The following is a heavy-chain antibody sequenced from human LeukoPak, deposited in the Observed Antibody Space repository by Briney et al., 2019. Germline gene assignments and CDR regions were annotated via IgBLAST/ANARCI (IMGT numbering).Heavy chain of an antibody. Sequence: PGGSLRLSCAASGFTFSSYGMHWVRQAPGKGLEWVAFIRYDGSNKYYADSVKGRFTISRDNSKNTLYLQMNSLRAEDTAVYYCAKVTRFGELLSWGFDYWGQGTLVTVSS. CDR3: AKVTRFGELLSWGFDY. V-gene: IGHV3-30*02. D-gene: IGHD3-10*01. CDR1: GFTFSSYG. CDR2: IRYDGSNK. J-gene: IGHJ4*02.